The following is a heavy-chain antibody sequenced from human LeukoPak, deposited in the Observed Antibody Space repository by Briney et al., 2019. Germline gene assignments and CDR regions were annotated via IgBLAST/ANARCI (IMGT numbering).Heavy chain of an antibody. CDR2: IYPGDSDT. D-gene: IGHD2-15*01. CDR3: ARQYCSGGSCYEDYFDY. V-gene: IGHV5-51*01. J-gene: IGHJ4*02. Sequence: GESLKISCKGSGYSFTSYCIGWVRQMPGKGLEWMGIIYPGDSDTRYSPSFQGQVTVSADKSISTAYLQWSSLKASDTAMYYCARQYCSGGSCYEDYFDYWGQGTLVTVSS. CDR1: GYSFTSYC.